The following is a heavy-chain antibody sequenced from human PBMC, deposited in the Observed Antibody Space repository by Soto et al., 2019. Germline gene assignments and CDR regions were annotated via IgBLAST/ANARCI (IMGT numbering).Heavy chain of an antibody. J-gene: IGHJ4*02. CDR1: GFTFSSYA. CDR2: ISASGGST. V-gene: IGHV3-23*01. D-gene: IGHD6-13*01. Sequence: LRLSCAASGFTFSSYAMSWVRQAPGKGLEWVSGISASGGSTYYADSVKGRFTISRDNSKNTQLLQMNGLRVDDTAVYYCAKGRTLESGSSWYLFDYWGQGSLVTVSS. CDR3: AKGRTLESGSSWYLFDY.